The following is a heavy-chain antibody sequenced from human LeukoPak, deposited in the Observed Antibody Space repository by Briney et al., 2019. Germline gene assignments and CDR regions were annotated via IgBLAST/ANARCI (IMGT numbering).Heavy chain of an antibody. CDR3: ARGAYYYED. J-gene: IGHJ4*02. CDR1: GFTFSSHS. Sequence: GGSLRLSCAASGFTFSSHSMNWVRQAPGQGLEWVSYISSSSSTIYYADSVKGRFTISRDNAKNSLYLQMNSLRAEDTAVYYCARGAYYYEDWGQGTLVTVSS. V-gene: IGHV3-48*01. D-gene: IGHD3-22*01. CDR2: ISSSSSTI.